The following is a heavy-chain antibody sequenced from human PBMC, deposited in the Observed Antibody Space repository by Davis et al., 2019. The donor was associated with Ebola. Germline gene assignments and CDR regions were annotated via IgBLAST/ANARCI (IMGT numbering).Heavy chain of an antibody. V-gene: IGHV4-59*12. Sequence: ESLKISCAASGFTFSDYYMNWIRQAPGKGLEWIGSLHYSGILHYNPSLQGRVSFSVDMSNNQISLTLRPVTATDTAMYYCTREAAGGNPGGDWGRGTLVTVS. CDR1: GFTFSDYY. D-gene: IGHD6-13*01. CDR2: LHYSGIL. CDR3: TREAAGGNPGGD. J-gene: IGHJ4*01.